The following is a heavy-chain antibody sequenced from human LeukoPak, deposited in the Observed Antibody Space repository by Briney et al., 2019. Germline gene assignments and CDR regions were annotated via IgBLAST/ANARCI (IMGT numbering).Heavy chain of an antibody. V-gene: IGHV3-66*01. CDR2: IYIGGDT. J-gene: IGHJ4*02. CDR3: ARGGDGGYDFDY. D-gene: IGHD5-12*01. CDR1: GFSVRSKY. Sequence: GGSLRLSCAASGFSVRSKYMSWVRQAPGKGLEWVSVIYIGGDTYYADSVKGRLTISRDNSKNTLYLQMNTLRVEDTAVYFCARGGDGGYDFDYWGLGTLVTVSS.